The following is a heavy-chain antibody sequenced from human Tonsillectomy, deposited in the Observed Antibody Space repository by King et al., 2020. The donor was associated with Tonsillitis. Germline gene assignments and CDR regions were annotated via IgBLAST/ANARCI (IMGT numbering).Heavy chain of an antibody. D-gene: IGHD3-22*01. CDR2: ISSSSTI. Sequence: VQLVESGGGLVQPGGSLRLSCAASGFTFSSYSMNWVRQAPGKGLEWVSYISSSSTIYYADSVKGRFTISRDNAKNSLYLQMNSLRAEDTAVYYCARDSSWDSSGYYSFDYWGQGTLVTVSS. CDR3: ARDSSWDSSGYYSFDY. CDR1: GFTFSSYS. V-gene: IGHV3-48*01. J-gene: IGHJ4*02.